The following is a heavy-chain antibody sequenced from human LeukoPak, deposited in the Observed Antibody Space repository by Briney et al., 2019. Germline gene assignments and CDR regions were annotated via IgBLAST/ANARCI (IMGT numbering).Heavy chain of an antibody. Sequence: QSGGSLRLSCVASGFSFNDYAMNWVRQAPGKGLEWVSLIIGSSGTTFYADSVKGRFTISRDKSKSTLYLQMNSLRAEDTAVYYCAKGAYDYIEIAYFDYWGQGSLVTVSS. V-gene: IGHV3-23*01. D-gene: IGHD5-12*01. CDR2: IIGSSGTT. CDR3: AKGAYDYIEIAYFDY. CDR1: GFSFNDYA. J-gene: IGHJ4*02.